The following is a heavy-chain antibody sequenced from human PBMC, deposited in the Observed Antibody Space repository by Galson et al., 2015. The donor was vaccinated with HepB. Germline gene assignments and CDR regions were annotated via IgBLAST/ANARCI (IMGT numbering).Heavy chain of an antibody. CDR1: GYTFNGYH. CDR3: GRDNDMSWILRFGESETPPSYYFDY. V-gene: IGHV1-2*06. Sequence: SVTVSCKASGYTFNGYHIHWVRQAPGQGLEWMGRINPTSGDTNFAQKFQGRVTMTRDMSISTAYMELSRLRSDDTAVYYCGRDNDMSWILRFGESETPPSYYFDYWGQGTPVTVSS. D-gene: IGHD3-10*01. CDR2: INPTSGDT. J-gene: IGHJ4*02.